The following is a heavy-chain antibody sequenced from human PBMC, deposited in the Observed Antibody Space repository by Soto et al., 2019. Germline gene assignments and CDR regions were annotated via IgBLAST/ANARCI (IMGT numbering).Heavy chain of an antibody. Sequence: EVQLVESGGGLVQPGGSLRLSCAVSGFTFSNYWMSWVRQAPGKGLEWVANIKHDGSDKFYVNSVKGRFTISRADAKNSLYLQMNSLRAEDTAVYYCARDYRDYADTDSWGQGTLVTVSS. CDR1: GFTFSNYW. CDR2: IKHDGSDK. J-gene: IGHJ4*02. V-gene: IGHV3-7*01. D-gene: IGHD4-17*01. CDR3: ARDYRDYADTDS.